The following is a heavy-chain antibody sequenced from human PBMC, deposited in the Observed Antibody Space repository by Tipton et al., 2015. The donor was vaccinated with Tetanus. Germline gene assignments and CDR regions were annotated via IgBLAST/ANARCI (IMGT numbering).Heavy chain of an antibody. CDR2: IKEDGSQK. Sequence: SLRLSCAASGFSLSSYWMSWVRQAPGKGLEWVANIKEDGSQKNYVDSVKGRFTISRDNAKNSVYLQMNSLRAEDTAVYYCAKDPWITGTSGHYYYYMDVWGKGTTVTVSS. V-gene: IGHV3-7*01. CDR1: GFSLSSYW. D-gene: IGHD1-7*01. CDR3: AKDPWITGTSGHYYYYMDV. J-gene: IGHJ6*03.